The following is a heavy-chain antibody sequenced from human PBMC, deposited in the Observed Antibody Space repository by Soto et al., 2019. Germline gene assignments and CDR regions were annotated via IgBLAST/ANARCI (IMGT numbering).Heavy chain of an antibody. J-gene: IGHJ5*02. D-gene: IGHD1-26*01. CDR3: AQDGRSGSVTRPLDP. CDR2: ISGSDGKT. CDR1: GFSFGSYA. V-gene: IGHV3-23*01. Sequence: GGSLRLSCAASGFSFGSYARSWVRQAPGKGLEWVSTISGSDGKTFYADSVKGRFSISRDNSKNTLNLQMNSLRVEDSAMYYCAQDGRSGSVTRPLDPWGHGTLVTVSS.